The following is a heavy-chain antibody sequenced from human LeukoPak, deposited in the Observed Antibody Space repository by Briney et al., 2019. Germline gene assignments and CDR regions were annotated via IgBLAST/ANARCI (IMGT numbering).Heavy chain of an antibody. CDR2: IKSKTDGGTT. J-gene: IGHJ4*02. Sequence: GGSLRLSCAASGFTFSSYWMSWVRQAPGKGLEWVGRIKSKTDGGTTDYAAPVKGRFTISRDDSKNTLYLQMNSLNTEDTAVYYCTVFSVRGASRQWGQGTLVTVSS. CDR3: TVFSVRGASRQ. D-gene: IGHD3-10*01. CDR1: GFTFSSYW. V-gene: IGHV3-15*01.